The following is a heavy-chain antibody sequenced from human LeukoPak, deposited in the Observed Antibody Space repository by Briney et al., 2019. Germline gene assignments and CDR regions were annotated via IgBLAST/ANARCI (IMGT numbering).Heavy chain of an antibody. CDR3: AKGVGTALVHTNLDY. D-gene: IGHD5-18*01. J-gene: IGHJ4*02. Sequence: ASVKVSCKASGGTFSSYAISWVRQAPGQGLEWMGGIIPIFGTANYAQKFQGRVTITTDESTSTAYMGLSSLRSDDTAVYYCAKGVGTALVHTNLDYWGQGTLVTVSS. CDR2: IIPIFGTA. CDR1: GGTFSSYA. V-gene: IGHV1-69*05.